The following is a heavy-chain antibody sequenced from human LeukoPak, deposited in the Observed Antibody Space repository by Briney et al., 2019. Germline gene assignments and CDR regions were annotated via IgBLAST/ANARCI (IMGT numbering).Heavy chain of an antibody. Sequence: GASVNVSCKASGYTFTSYGISWVRQPPGKGLEWMGWISHYNGNTNYAQKLQRRVTMTTDTSTSTAYMELRSLRSDVTAVYYCARATWGNRGSASFDYWGQGTLVTVSS. V-gene: IGHV1-18*01. J-gene: IGHJ4*02. CDR3: ARATWGNRGSASFDY. CDR1: GYTFTSYG. CDR2: ISHYNGNT. D-gene: IGHD3-16*01.